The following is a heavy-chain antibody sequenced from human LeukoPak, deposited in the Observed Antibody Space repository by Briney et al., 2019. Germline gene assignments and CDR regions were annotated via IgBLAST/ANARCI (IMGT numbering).Heavy chain of an antibody. CDR2: INLSGGST. D-gene: IGHD5-18*01. V-gene: IGHV1-46*01. Sequence: ASVKVSCKASGYTFTSYYMHWVRQAPGQGLEWMGIINLSGGSTSYAQKFQGRVTITADESTSTAYMELSSLRSEDTAVYYCASTEVIQLWLRYFDYWGQGTLVTVSS. CDR1: GYTFTSYY. J-gene: IGHJ4*02. CDR3: ASTEVIQLWLRYFDY.